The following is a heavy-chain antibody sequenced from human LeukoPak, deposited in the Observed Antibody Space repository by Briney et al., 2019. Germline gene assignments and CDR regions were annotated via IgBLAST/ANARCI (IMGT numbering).Heavy chain of an antibody. CDR1: GGTFSRFT. J-gene: IGHJ4*02. V-gene: IGHV1-69*01. CDR3: AREWGLESSGYYYAY. CDR2: ITPIFGTA. Sequence: SVTVSCKASGGTFSRFTISWVRQAPGEGFEWMGGITPIFGTANFAQKFQGRVSITADESTSTAFMELSSLRSEDTAVYYCAREWGLESSGYYYAYWGQGTLVTVSS. D-gene: IGHD3-22*01.